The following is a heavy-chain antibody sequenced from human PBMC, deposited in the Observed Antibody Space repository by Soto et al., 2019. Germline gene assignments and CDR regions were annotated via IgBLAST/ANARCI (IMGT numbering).Heavy chain of an antibody. CDR2: IIPIFGTA. Sequence: SVKVSCKASGGAFSSYAISWVRQAPGQGLEWMGGIIPIFGTANYAQKFQGRVTITADKSTSTAYMELSSLRSEDTAVYYCARVSNYDYGGPHNRFDPWGQGTLVTVSS. D-gene: IGHD4-17*01. CDR3: ARVSNYDYGGPHNRFDP. CDR1: GGAFSSYA. V-gene: IGHV1-69*06. J-gene: IGHJ5*02.